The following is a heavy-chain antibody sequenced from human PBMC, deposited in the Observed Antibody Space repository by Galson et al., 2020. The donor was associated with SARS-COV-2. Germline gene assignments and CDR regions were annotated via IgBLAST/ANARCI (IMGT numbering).Heavy chain of an antibody. J-gene: IGHJ4*02. CDR2: IHSSGIT. CDR3: AAGPVAGTGE. CDR1: GGSISGISYQ. D-gene: IGHD6-19*01. V-gene: IGHV4-61*02. Sequence: SQTLSLTCAVSGGSISGISYQWSWIRQPAGKGLEWIGRIHSSGITNYNPSLRSRVTISVDTSKNQFSLKLSSVIDADTAVYYCAAGPVAGTGEWGQGTLVTVSS.